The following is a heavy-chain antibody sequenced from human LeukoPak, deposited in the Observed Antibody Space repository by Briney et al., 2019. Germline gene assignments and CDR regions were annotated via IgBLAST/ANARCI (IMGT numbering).Heavy chain of an antibody. Sequence: SETLSLTCTVSGGXFGNNYCNWIRQSPERGLEWIGYISSSGRVDYTPSLRSRVTMSMDTSRNHLSLNLRSVTAADTAIYYCAGYDHTNYLAYWGRGTLVTVSS. J-gene: IGHJ4*02. CDR1: GGXFGNNY. V-gene: IGHV4-59*13. D-gene: IGHD1-14*01. CDR3: AGYDHTNYLAY. CDR2: ISSSGRV.